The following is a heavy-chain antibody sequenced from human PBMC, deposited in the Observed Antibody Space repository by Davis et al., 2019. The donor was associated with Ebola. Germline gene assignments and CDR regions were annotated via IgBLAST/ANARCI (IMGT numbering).Heavy chain of an antibody. CDR3: ARVFSPDASGSYLNY. D-gene: IGHD3-10*01. Sequence: GSLRLSCAVYGGSFSDYYWTWIRQPPGKGLEWIGEVNHSGSTNYNPSLKSRVTISVDTSKNQFSLKLSSVTAADTAVYNCARVFSPDASGSYLNYWGRGTLVTVSS. J-gene: IGHJ4*02. V-gene: IGHV4-34*01. CDR2: VNHSGST. CDR1: GGSFSDYY.